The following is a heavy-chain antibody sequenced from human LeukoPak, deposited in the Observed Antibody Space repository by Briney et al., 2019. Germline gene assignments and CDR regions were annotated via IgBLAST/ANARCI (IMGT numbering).Heavy chain of an antibody. J-gene: IGHJ4*02. V-gene: IGHV3-53*04. CDR2: IYSGGST. D-gene: IGHD4-23*01. CDR1: GFTVSSNY. CDR3: ARGGSQSVGGFDY. Sequence: GGSLRLSCAASGFTVSSNYMSWVRQAPGKGLEWVSVIYSGGSTYYADSVKGRFTISRHNSKNTLYLQMNSLRAEDTVVYYCARGGSQSVGGFDYWGQGTLVTVSS.